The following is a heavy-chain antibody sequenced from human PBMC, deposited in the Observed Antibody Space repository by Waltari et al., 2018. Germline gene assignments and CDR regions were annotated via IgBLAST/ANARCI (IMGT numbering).Heavy chain of an antibody. D-gene: IGHD2-15*01. J-gene: IGHJ4*02. V-gene: IGHV1-2*06. CDR3: ARGVVVAAKRGFDY. Sequence: QVQLVQSGAEVKKPGASVKVSCKASGYTFTGYYMHWVRQAPGQGLEWMGRINPNSVGTNYAQKFQGRVTMTRDTSISTAYMELSRLRSDDTAVYYCARGVVVAAKRGFDYWGQGTLVTVSS. CDR1: GYTFTGYY. CDR2: INPNSVGT.